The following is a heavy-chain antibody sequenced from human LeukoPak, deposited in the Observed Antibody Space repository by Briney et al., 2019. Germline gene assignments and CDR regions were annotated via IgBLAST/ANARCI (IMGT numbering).Heavy chain of an antibody. Sequence: ASVKVSCKASGYTFTSYGISWVRQAPGQGLEWMGWISAYNGNTNYAQKLQGRVTMTTDTSTSTAYMELRSLRSDETAVYYCARVSVRYDSSGLFDYWGQGTLVTVSS. V-gene: IGHV1-18*01. CDR2: ISAYNGNT. CDR1: GYTFTSYG. J-gene: IGHJ4*02. CDR3: ARVSVRYDSSGLFDY. D-gene: IGHD3-22*01.